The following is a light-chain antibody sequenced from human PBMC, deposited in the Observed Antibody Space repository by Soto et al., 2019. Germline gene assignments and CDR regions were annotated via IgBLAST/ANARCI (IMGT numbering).Light chain of an antibody. V-gene: IGKV1-33*01. CDR1: QDISNY. Sequence: IQMTQSPSSLSASVGDRVTITCQASQDISNYLNWYQQKPGKAPKLLIYDASHLQTGAPSRFSGGGSGTVFTFTISSLQPDDFATYYCQQTYSTPRTFGPGTKVDI. CDR2: DAS. J-gene: IGKJ3*01. CDR3: QQTYSTPRT.